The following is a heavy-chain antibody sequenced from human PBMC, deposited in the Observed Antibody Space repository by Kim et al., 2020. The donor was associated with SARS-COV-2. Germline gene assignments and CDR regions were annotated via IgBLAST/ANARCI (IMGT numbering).Heavy chain of an antibody. D-gene: IGHD3-10*01. CDR2: FDPEDGET. CDR3: ATVVHYYGSGSYYNPRYYYGMDV. J-gene: IGHJ6*02. Sequence: ASVKVSCKVSGYTLTELSMHWVRQAPGKGLEWMGGFDPEDGETIYAQKFQGRVTMTEDTSTDTAYMELSSLRSEDTAVYYCATVVHYYGSGSYYNPRYYYGMDVWGQGTTVTVSS. V-gene: IGHV1-24*01. CDR1: GYTLTELS.